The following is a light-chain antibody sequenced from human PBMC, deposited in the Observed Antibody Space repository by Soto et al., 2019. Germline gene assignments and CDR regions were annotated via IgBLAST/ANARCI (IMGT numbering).Light chain of an antibody. V-gene: IGKV1-17*03. J-gene: IGKJ4*01. CDR3: LQHNSYPLT. CDR2: AAS. CDR1: QGINNH. Sequence: DIQMTQSPSAMSASVGDRVTIRCRASQGINNHWVWFQHKPGTVPKRLIYAASYLQSGVPSRFSGSGSGTEFTLTISSLQPEDFATYYCLQHNSYPLTFGGGTKVEI.